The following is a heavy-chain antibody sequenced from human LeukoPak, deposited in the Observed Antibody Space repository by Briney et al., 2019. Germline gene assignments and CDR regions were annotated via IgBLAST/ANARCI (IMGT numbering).Heavy chain of an antibody. V-gene: IGHV1-18*01. CDR3: ARDHILATGKGVDY. CDR1: VYSFTSYG. J-gene: IGHJ4*02. CDR2: ISAYDGNT. Sequence: ASVKVSCKASVYSFTSYGFSWVRQAPGQGLEWMGWISAYDGNTNYAQKVQGRVTMTTDTSTSTAYMELRSLRSDDTAVYYCARDHILATGKGVDYWGQGTLVTVSS. D-gene: IGHD6-13*01.